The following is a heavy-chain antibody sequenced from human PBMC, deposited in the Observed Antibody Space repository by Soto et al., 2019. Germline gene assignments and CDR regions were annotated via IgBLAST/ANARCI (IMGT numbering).Heavy chain of an antibody. CDR1: GFIFSSYS. V-gene: IGHV3-30-3*01. D-gene: IGHD2-21*01. J-gene: IGHJ3*02. CDR3: ARDQFLDAFDI. CDR2: ISNDGSNK. Sequence: QVQLVESGGGVVQPGRSLRLSCAASGFIFSSYSMHWVRQAPGKGLEWVAIISNDGSNKDYVDSVKGRFTISRVNSNNTLSLQMNSLRAEDTAVYYCARDQFLDAFDIWGQGTMVTVSS.